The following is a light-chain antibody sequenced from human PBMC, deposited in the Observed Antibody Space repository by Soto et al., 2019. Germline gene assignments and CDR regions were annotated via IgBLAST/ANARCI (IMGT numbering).Light chain of an antibody. Sequence: DIQMTQSPTSLTASVGDRVTITCRASQSVNNYLDWFQHKPGKAPKLLIYAASNLQSGVPSRFSGSGSGTDFTLTISNVQPEDSATYYCQQTYSPLGTFGHGTKVE. V-gene: IGKV1-39*01. CDR1: QSVNNY. CDR2: AAS. J-gene: IGKJ1*01. CDR3: QQTYSPLGT.